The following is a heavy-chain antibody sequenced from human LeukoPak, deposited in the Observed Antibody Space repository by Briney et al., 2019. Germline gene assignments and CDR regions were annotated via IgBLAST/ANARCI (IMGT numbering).Heavy chain of an antibody. V-gene: IGHV4-39*01. J-gene: IGHJ4*02. CDR1: GGSISSSSYY. CDR2: IYYSGST. Sequence: PSETLSLTCTVSGGSISSSSYYWGWIRQPPGKGLEWIGSIYYSGSTYYNPSLKSRVTISVDTSKNQFSLKLSSVTAADTAVYYCARGLMSDYWGQGTLVTVSS. D-gene: IGHD2-8*01. CDR3: ARGLMSDY.